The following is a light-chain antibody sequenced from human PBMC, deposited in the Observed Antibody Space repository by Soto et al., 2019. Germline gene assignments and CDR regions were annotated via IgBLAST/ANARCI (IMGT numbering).Light chain of an antibody. CDR3: QRYHRSRRT. CDR2: SAS. Sequence: EIVLTQSPGTLSLSPGERATLSCRASQSVSSSYLAGYQQKPGQAPRLLIYSASSRATGIPDRFSGSRAGTDITLTSSRLEREDLAVYYCQRYHRSRRTFGQGTKVEIK. V-gene: IGKV3-20*01. J-gene: IGKJ1*01. CDR1: QSVSSSY.